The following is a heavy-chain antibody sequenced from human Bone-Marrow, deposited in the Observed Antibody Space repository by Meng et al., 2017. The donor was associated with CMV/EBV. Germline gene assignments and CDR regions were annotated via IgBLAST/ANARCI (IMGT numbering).Heavy chain of an antibody. V-gene: IGHV3-23*03. CDR2: IYNGGSET. D-gene: IGHD3-10*01. CDR3: ARHRGLTT. Sequence: GVLKISCAASGFTFSTSAMSWVRQAPGKGLEWVSVIYNGGSETYYADSVQGRFTISRDDSKNTLFLHMNSLRAEDTAVYYCARHRGLTTWGQGARVTVYS. CDR1: GFTFSTSA. J-gene: IGHJ4*02.